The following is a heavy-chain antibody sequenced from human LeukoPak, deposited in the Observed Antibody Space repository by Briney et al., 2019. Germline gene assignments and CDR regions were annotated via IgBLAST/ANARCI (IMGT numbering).Heavy chain of an antibody. D-gene: IGHD3-22*01. CDR3: ARAMGVITHFDY. V-gene: IGHV4-61*01. CDR2: IYYSGRT. CDR1: GGSISSDRYY. J-gene: IGHJ4*02. Sequence: KPSETLSLTCTVSGGSISSDRYYWSWIRQPPGKGLEWIGYIYYSGRTSYNPSLKSRVTMSVDTSKNQFSLMLNSVTAADTAVYYCARAMGVITHFDYWGQGTLVTVSS.